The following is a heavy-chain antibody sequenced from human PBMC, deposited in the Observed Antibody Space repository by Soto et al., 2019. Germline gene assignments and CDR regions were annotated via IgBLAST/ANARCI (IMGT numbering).Heavy chain of an antibody. V-gene: IGHV2-5*01. D-gene: IGHD3-10*01. Sequence: PPGKALEWLALIYWNDDKRYSPSLKSRLTITKDTSKNQVVLTMTNMDPVDTATYYCAHSLFDYGSGSYSGFDYWGQGTLVTVSS. CDR3: AHSLFDYGSGSYSGFDY. CDR2: IYWNDDK. J-gene: IGHJ4*02.